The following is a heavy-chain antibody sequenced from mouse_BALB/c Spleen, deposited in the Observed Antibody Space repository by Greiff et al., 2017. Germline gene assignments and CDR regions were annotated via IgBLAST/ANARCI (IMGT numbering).Heavy chain of an antibody. CDR2: ISNGGGST. D-gene: IGHD1-1*01. Sequence: EVHLVESGGGLVQPGGSLKLSCAASGFTFSSYTMSWVRQTPEKRLEWVAYISNGGGSTYYPDTVKGRFTISRDNAKNTLYLQMSSLKSEDTAMYYCARQHYGSSFAYWGQGTLVTVSA. J-gene: IGHJ3*01. CDR1: GFTFSSYT. V-gene: IGHV5-12-2*01. CDR3: ARQHYGSSFAY.